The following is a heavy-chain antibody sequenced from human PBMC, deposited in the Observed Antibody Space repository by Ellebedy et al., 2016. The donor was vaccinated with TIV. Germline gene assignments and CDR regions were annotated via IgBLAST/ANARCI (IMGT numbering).Heavy chain of an antibody. CDR1: GYSFTRYW. D-gene: IGHD3-10*01. J-gene: IGHJ4*02. CDR3: AINYYGSGSDPHDREGY. CDR2: IYPGDSDP. V-gene: IGHV5-51*01. Sequence: GESLKISCKGSGYSFTRYWIGWVRQMPGKGLEWLGIIYPGDSDPRYSPSFQGHVTISADKSISTAYLQWSSLKASDTAMYYCAINYYGSGSDPHDREGYWGQGTLVTVSS.